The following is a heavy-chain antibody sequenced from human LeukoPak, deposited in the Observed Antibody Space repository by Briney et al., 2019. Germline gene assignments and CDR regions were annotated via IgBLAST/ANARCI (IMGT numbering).Heavy chain of an antibody. CDR1: GGSISSTNW. Sequence: SGTLSLTCGVSGGSISSTNWWGWVRQPPGQGLEWIGEISLSGLTNYNPSLKSRVTMSLDKSKNHLSLNLTSVTAADTAVYYCSRESGAFSPFGYWGQGTLVTVSS. CDR2: ISLSGLT. J-gene: IGHJ4*02. V-gene: IGHV4-4*02. CDR3: SRESGAFSPFGY. D-gene: IGHD1-26*01.